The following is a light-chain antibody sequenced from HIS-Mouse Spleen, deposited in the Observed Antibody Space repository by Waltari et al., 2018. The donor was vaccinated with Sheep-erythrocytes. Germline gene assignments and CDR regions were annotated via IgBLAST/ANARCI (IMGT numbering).Light chain of an antibody. CDR3: CSYAGSYNHV. CDR1: SSYFGGYNY. CDR2: DGS. Sequence: QSALTQPRSVSGSPGPSFTIPCPRTSSYFGGYNYVSWYQQPPGKAPTLMIYDGSKRPSGVPDRFSGSKSGNTASLTISGLQAEDEADYYCCSYAGSYNHVFATGTKVTVL. V-gene: IGLV2-11*01. J-gene: IGLJ1*01.